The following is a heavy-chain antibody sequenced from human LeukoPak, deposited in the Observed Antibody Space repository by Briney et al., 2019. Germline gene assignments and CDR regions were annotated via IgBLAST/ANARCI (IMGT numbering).Heavy chain of an antibody. V-gene: IGHV3-23*01. Sequence: GGSLRLSCAASGFTLSSYAMSGVRQAPGKGLEWVSAISGSGGSTYYADSVKGRFTISRDNAKNTLYLQMNSLRAEDTAVYYCAREMYYYDSSGYYFPYYFDYWGQGTLVTVSS. CDR1: GFTLSSYA. J-gene: IGHJ4*02. D-gene: IGHD3-22*01. CDR3: AREMYYYDSSGYYFPYYFDY. CDR2: ISGSGGST.